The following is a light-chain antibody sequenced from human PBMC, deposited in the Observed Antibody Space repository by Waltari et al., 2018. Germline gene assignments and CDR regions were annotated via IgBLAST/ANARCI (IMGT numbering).Light chain of an antibody. Sequence: AIRVTQSPSSLSASTGDRVTITCRASQDIRTYLGWYQQKPGKAPKLLLYAVSILQSGVPSRFSGSGSGTDFALHIQNLQSEDFATYYCQQSYSTETFGQGTKVEIK. CDR3: QQSYSTET. CDR1: QDIRTY. V-gene: IGKV1-8*01. J-gene: IGKJ1*01. CDR2: AVS.